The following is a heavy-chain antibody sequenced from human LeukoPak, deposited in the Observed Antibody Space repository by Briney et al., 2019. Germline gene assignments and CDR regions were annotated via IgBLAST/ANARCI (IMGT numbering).Heavy chain of an antibody. CDR2: ISASGGST. CDR3: ARVEDCSSTSCPRAFDI. CDR1: GFTFSSSA. J-gene: IGHJ3*02. V-gene: IGHV3-23*01. D-gene: IGHD2-2*01. Sequence: GGSLRLSCAASGFTFSSSAMSWVRQVPGKGLEWVSGISASGGSTYYADSVKGRFTISRDNAENTLYLQMNSLRAEDTAVHYWARVEDCSSTSCPRAFDIWGQGTMVTVSS.